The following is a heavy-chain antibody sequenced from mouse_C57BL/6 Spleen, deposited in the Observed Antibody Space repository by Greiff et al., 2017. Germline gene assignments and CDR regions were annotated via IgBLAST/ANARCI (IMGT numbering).Heavy chain of an antibody. Sequence: EVKLVESGGGLVKPGGSLKLSCAASGFTFSSYAMSWVRQTPEKRLEWVATISDGGSYTYYPDNVKGRFTISRDNAKNNLYLQMSHLKSEDTAMYYCARVIYGSSYYFDYWGQGTTLTVSS. D-gene: IGHD1-1*01. CDR2: ISDGGSYT. CDR3: ARVIYGSSYYFDY. J-gene: IGHJ2*01. CDR1: GFTFSSYA. V-gene: IGHV5-4*03.